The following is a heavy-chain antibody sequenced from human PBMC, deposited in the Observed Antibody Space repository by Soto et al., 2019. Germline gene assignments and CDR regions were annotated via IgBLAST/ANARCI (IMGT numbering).Heavy chain of an antibody. J-gene: IGHJ4*02. CDR3: VRDTSWSRPY. D-gene: IGHD2-15*01. CDR2: IQVSGDT. CDR1: GGSISSGDYY. V-gene: IGHV4-30-4*01. Sequence: SETLSLTCTVSGGSISSGDYYWSWIRQTPGKGLEWVGYIQVSGDTFYNPSLEGRVSMSVDTSNNQFSLDLTSVTAADTAVYYCVRDTSWSRPYWGQGTLVTVSS.